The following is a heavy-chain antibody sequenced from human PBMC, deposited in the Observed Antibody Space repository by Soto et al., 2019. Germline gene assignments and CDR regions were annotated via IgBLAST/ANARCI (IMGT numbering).Heavy chain of an antibody. D-gene: IGHD2-15*01. Sequence: GESLKISCKGSGYIFTNYWIAWVRQTPVKGLEWMGIIFPGDSDTRYSPSFQGQVTISADKSITTAYLQWSSLKASDTAIYYCGSRWRLSRYYGMDVWGKGTTVTVSS. J-gene: IGHJ6*04. V-gene: IGHV5-51*01. CDR1: GYIFTNYW. CDR2: IFPGDSDT. CDR3: GSRWRLSRYYGMDV.